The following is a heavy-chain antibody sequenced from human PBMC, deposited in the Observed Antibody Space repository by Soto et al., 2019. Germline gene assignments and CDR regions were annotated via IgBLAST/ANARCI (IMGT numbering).Heavy chain of an antibody. CDR1: GFTFSRFW. Sequence: GGSLRLSCAASGFTFSRFWMHWVRQAPGKGLVWVSRINTDGSSTTYADSVKGRFTISRDSAKNTLYLQMDSLRAEDTGVYYCTRDPGAYSSTWSFYFDSWGQGTLVTVSS. CDR2: INTDGSST. V-gene: IGHV3-74*01. D-gene: IGHD6-13*01. J-gene: IGHJ4*02. CDR3: TRDPGAYSSTWSFYFDS.